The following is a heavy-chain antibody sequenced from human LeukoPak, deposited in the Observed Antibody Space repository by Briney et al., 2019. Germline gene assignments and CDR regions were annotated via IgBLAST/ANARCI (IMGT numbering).Heavy chain of an antibody. CDR3: ARYRGTYGYYFDY. J-gene: IGHJ4*02. CDR1: GGSISSYY. Sequence: PSETLPLTCSVSGGSISSYYWSWIRQSPENGLEWIGYIYNSGNTNYNLFLKSRVTISADTSKNQFSLKLTSVTAADTAVYYCARYRGTYGYYFDYWGQGKLVIVSS. V-gene: IGHV4-59*01. D-gene: IGHD5-24*01. CDR2: IYNSGNT.